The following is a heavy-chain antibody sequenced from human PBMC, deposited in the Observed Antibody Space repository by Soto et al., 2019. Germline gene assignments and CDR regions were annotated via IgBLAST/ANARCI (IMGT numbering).Heavy chain of an antibody. CDR2: ISHDGNNR. V-gene: IGHV3-30*18. Sequence: QVQLVESGGGVVQPGRSLRLSCAASGFTFSRYGMHWVRQAPGKGLEWVARISHDGNNRFYADSVKGRFTISRDNSKDTLYLQVNSLRPEDTAVFYCAKEEYRGSSFYHWGQGALVTVSS. J-gene: IGHJ4*02. CDR1: GFTFSRYG. D-gene: IGHD1-26*01. CDR3: AKEEYRGSSFYH.